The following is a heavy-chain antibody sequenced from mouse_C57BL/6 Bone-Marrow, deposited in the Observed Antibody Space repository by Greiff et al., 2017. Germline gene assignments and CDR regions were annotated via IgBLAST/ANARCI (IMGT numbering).Heavy chain of an antibody. CDR2: ISSGGDYI. V-gene: IGHV5-9-1*02. J-gene: IGHJ4*01. Sequence: EVMLVESGEGLVKPGGSLKLSCAASGFTFSSYAMSWVRQTPEKRLEWVAYISSGGDYIYYADTVKGRFTISSDNARNTLYLQMSSLKSEDTAMYYCTRRGQLRLYYYAMDYWGQGTSVTVSS. CDR1: GFTFSSYA. D-gene: IGHD3-2*02. CDR3: TRRGQLRLYYYAMDY.